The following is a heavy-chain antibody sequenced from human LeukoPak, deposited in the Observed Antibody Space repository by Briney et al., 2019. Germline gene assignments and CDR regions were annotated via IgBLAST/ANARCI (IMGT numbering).Heavy chain of an antibody. CDR2: DSVYGGGL. J-gene: IGHJ4*02. CDR1: GFTFSAYG. V-gene: IGHV3-23*01. D-gene: IGHD2-15*01. CDR3: AKEDVGAAPHF. Sequence: GGSLRLSCAASGFTFSAYGMSWIRQVPGKGLEWVSADSVYGGGLYYADSVNGRFTMSRDNSENTVYLQMDSLRAEDTALYYCAKEDVGAAPHFWGQGTLVTVSS.